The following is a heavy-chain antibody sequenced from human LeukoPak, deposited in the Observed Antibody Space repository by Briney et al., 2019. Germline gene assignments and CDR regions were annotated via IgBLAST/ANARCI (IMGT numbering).Heavy chain of an antibody. CDR3: TKGDYGDYAGSLDY. J-gene: IGHJ4*02. D-gene: IGHD4-17*01. CDR1: GFTFSKYV. V-gene: IGHV3-30*18. CDR2: LSYDGTDE. Sequence: GGSLRLSCAASGFTFSKYVMHWVRQAPGKGLEWVADLSYDGTDEHYADSVKGRFSISRDNSKNALYLQMNSLRAEDTAVYYCTKGDYGDYAGSLDYWGQGTLVTVSS.